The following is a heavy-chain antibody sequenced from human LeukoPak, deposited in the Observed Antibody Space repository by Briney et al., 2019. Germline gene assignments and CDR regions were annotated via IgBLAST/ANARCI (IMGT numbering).Heavy chain of an antibody. J-gene: IGHJ4*02. Sequence: PSETLSLTCTVSGGSISSGGYYWSWIRQHPGKGLEWIGYIYYSGSTYYNPSLKGRVTISVDTSKNQFSLKLSSVTAADTAVYYCARDRGIAARRGLDYWGQGTLVTVSS. D-gene: IGHD6-6*01. CDR2: IYYSGST. V-gene: IGHV4-31*03. CDR1: GGSISSGGYY. CDR3: ARDRGIAARRGLDY.